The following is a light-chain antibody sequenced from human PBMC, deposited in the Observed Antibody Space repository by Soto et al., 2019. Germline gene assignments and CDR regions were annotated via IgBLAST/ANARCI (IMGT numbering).Light chain of an antibody. CDR3: SSYVGSNTVV. CDR1: SSDAGDYNC. CDR2: EVS. V-gene: IGLV2-8*01. Sequence: QSALTQPPSASGSPGQSVTISCTGTSSDAGDYNCVSWYQQHPGKAPKLMIYEVSKRPSGVPDRFSGSKSGNTASLTVSGLRAEDEADYYCSSYVGSNTVVFGGGTKLTVL. J-gene: IGLJ2*01.